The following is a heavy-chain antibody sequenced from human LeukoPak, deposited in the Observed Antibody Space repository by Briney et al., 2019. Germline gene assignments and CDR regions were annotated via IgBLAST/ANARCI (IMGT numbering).Heavy chain of an antibody. D-gene: IGHD4-17*01. CDR3: ARQDDQDHGDPNWFDP. J-gene: IGHJ5*02. V-gene: IGHV4-39*01. Sequence: SETLSLTCTVSGGSIISGDYYWGWVRPSPGKGLEWIGSINYRGNNFYNLSLMSRVTIFVYTYKLQFSLTVTSVTAPDTAVYYCARQDDQDHGDPNWFDPWGQGILVTVSS. CDR2: INYRGNN. CDR1: GGSIISGDYY.